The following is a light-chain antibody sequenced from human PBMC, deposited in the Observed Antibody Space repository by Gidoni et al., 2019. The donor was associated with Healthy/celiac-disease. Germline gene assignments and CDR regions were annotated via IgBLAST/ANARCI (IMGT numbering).Light chain of an antibody. CDR1: QSVSSY. Sequence: VLTQSPATLSLSPGDRATLSCRASQSVSSYLAWYQQKPGQAPRRLIYDASNRATGIPARCSGSGSGTDFTLTISSLEPEDFAVYYCQQRSNWPPYTFGQGTKLEIK. CDR2: DAS. V-gene: IGKV3-11*01. CDR3: QQRSNWPPYT. J-gene: IGKJ2*01.